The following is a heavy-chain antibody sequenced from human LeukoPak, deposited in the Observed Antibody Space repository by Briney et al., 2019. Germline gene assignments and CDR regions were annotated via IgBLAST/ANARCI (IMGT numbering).Heavy chain of an antibody. CDR2: IFPADSDT. CDR1: GYSFTTYW. J-gene: IGHJ4*02. CDR3: ASVYSSTSWDY. V-gene: IGHV5-51*01. Sequence: GESLKISCKGSGYSFTTYWIGWVRQMPGKGLEWMGVIFPADSDTRYSPSFQGQVTISADKSISTAYPQWSSLKASDTAMYYCASVYSSTSWDYWGQGTLVTVSS. D-gene: IGHD6-13*01.